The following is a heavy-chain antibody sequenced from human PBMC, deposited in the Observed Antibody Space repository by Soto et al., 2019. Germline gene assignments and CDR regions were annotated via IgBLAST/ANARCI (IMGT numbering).Heavy chain of an antibody. Sequence: GGSLRLSCAASGFTVSSNYMSWVRQAPGKGLEWVSVIYSGGSTYYADSVKGRFTISRDNSKNTLYLQMNSLRAEDTAVYYCARDISLRTYYDILTGYYWDHYYGMDVWGQGTTVTVSS. CDR1: GFTVSSNY. D-gene: IGHD3-9*01. V-gene: IGHV3-53*01. CDR3: ARDISLRTYYDILTGYYWDHYYGMDV. CDR2: IYSGGST. J-gene: IGHJ6*02.